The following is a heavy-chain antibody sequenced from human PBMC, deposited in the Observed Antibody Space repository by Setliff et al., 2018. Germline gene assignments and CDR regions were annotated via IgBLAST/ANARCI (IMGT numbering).Heavy chain of an antibody. V-gene: IGHV3-7*01. CDR3: ARSPANGGHDAFDI. Sequence: PGGSLRLSCAASGFTFNTYLMSWVRQAPGKGLEWVANIKEDGSEKYYVDSVKGRFTISRDNAKNSLYLQMNSLGAEDTAVYYCARSPANGGHDAFDIWGQGTMVTVSS. CDR1: GFTFNTYL. J-gene: IGHJ3*02. CDR2: IKEDGSEK. D-gene: IGHD6-25*01.